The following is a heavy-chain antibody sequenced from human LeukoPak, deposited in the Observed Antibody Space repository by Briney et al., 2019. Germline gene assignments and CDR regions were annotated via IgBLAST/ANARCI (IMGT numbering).Heavy chain of an antibody. J-gene: IGHJ4*02. V-gene: IGHV3-11*04. Sequence: GGSLRLSCAASGFTLTDNYMSWIRQAPGKGLEWVAYINNVGNIIYYADSVKGRFTISRDNAKQSLYLQMNSLRAEDTAMYYCAKDTVVVVVSTDEYWGQGTLVTVSS. CDR2: INNVGNII. CDR1: GFTLTDNY. D-gene: IGHD2-15*01. CDR3: AKDTVVVVVSTDEY.